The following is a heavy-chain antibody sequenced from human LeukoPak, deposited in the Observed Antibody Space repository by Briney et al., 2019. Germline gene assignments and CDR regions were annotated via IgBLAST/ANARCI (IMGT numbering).Heavy chain of an antibody. J-gene: IGHJ4*02. V-gene: IGHV3-9*01. Sequence: GGSLRLPCTASGFTFSTYWMSWVRQAPGKGLEWVSGISWNSGSIGYADSVKGRFTISRDNAKNSLYLQMNSLRAEDTALFYCAKDYTAMVRGPDYWGQGTLVTVSS. CDR3: AKDYTAMVRGPDY. D-gene: IGHD5-18*01. CDR1: GFTFSTYW. CDR2: ISWNSGSI.